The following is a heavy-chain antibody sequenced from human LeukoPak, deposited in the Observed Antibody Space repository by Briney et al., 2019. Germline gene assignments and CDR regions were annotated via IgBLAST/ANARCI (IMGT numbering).Heavy chain of an antibody. CDR2: IYYSGST. V-gene: IGHV4-34*01. Sequence: PSETLSLTCAVYGGSFSGYYWSWIRQPPGKGLEWIGSIYYSGSTYYNPSPKSRVTISVDTSKNQFSLKLSSVTAADTAVYYCARKWLIWNAFDIWGQGTMVTVSS. J-gene: IGHJ3*02. CDR3: ARKWLIWNAFDI. D-gene: IGHD5-12*01. CDR1: GGSFSGYY.